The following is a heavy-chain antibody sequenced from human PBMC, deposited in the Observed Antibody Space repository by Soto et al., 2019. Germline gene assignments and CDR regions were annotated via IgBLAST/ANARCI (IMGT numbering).Heavy chain of an antibody. CDR3: AREDIGVAASCFPY. CDR2: IWYDGSNK. CDR1: GFTFSSYG. V-gene: IGHV3-33*01. J-gene: IGHJ4*02. D-gene: IGHD6-19*01. Sequence: RRLSCAACGFTFSSYGMHWVRQAPGKGLEWVAVIWYDGSNKYYADSVKGRFTISRDNSKTTLYLQMNSLRAEDTAVYYCAREDIGVAASCFPYWCQGTLVTGSS.